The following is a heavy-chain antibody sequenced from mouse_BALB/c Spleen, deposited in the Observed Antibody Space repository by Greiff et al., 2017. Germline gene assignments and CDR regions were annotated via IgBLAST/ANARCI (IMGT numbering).Heavy chain of an antibody. CDR1: GFTFNTYA. CDR3: VRDYGNLAWFAY. V-gene: IGHV10-1*02. J-gene: IGHJ3*01. D-gene: IGHD2-1*01. CDR2: IRSKSNNYAT. Sequence: EVKLMESGGGLVQPKGSLKLSCAASGFTFNTYAMNWVRQAPGKGLEWVARIRSKSNNYATYYADSVKDRFTISRDDSQSMLYLQMNNLKTEDTAMYYCVRDYGNLAWFAYWGQGTLVTVSA.